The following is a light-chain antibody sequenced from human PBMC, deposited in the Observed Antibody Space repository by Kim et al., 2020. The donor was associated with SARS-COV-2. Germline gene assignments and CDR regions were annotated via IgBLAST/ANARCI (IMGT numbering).Light chain of an antibody. CDR3: QQFKSFPPT. CDR2: GTS. CDR1: QGIGTS. J-gene: IGKJ1*01. V-gene: IGKV1-13*02. Sequence: AIQLAQSPSSLSASLGDRVTITCRASQGIGTSLAWYRQRPGKAPQLLMEGTSTLESGVPSGFTGSGSGTGFILTISSLQPEDFATYYCQQFKSFPPTFGQGTKVDIK.